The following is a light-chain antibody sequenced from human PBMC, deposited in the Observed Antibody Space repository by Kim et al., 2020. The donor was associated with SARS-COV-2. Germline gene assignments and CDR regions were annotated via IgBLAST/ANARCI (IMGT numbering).Light chain of an antibody. CDR2: AVS. Sequence: DIQMTQSPSSVSASVGDRVTITCRASQNINSWLAWYQQKPGKTPKLLIYAVSNLESGVPSRFSGSGAGTHFTLIIASLQPEDIATDYCLQTNDFPLTFGGGTKVDIK. CDR3: LQTNDFPLT. CDR1: QNINSW. J-gene: IGKJ4*01. V-gene: IGKV1-12*01.